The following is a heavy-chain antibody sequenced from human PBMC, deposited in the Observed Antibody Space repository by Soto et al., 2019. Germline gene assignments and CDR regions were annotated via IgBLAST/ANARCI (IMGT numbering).Heavy chain of an antibody. J-gene: IGHJ4*02. Sequence: QVQLVQSGAEVKKPGSSVKVSCKASGGTFSSYAISWVRQAPGQGLEWMGGIIPIFGTANYAQKFQGRVTITADESTSTAYMELSSLRSEDTAVYYCGLGYCSSTSGYPGFGSNYWGQGTLVAVSS. V-gene: IGHV1-69*01. CDR3: GLGYCSSTSGYPGFGSNY. CDR2: IIPIFGTA. CDR1: GGTFSSYA. D-gene: IGHD2-2*01.